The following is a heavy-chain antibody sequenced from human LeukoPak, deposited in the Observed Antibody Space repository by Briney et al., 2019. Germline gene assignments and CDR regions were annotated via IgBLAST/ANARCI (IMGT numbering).Heavy chain of an antibody. V-gene: IGHV6-1*01. J-gene: IGHJ3*02. Sequence: SQTLSLTCDISGDSVSSNSVTWNWIRQSPSRGLEWLGRTYYRSKWFNDYAVSVRSRITINPDTSKNQFSLQLKSLAPEDTAVYYCARGVFPAFDIWGQGTMVTVSS. CDR3: ARGVFPAFDI. D-gene: IGHD3-10*01. CDR1: GDSVSSNSVT. CDR2: TYYRSKWFN.